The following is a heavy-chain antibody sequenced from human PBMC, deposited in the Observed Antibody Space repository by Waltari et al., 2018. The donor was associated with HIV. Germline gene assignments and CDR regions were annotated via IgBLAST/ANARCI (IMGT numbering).Heavy chain of an antibody. D-gene: IGHD3-10*01. CDR1: GFTVSSNY. J-gene: IGHJ6*02. CDR3: ARVMDYYYGMDV. CDR2: IYSGGSK. Sequence: EVQLVETGGGLIQPGGSLRLSCAASGFTVSSNYMSWVRQAPGKGLEWVSVIYSGGSKYDADSVKGRVTISRDNSKNTLYLQMNSLRAEDTAVYYCARVMDYYYGMDVWGQGTTVTVSS. V-gene: IGHV3-53*02.